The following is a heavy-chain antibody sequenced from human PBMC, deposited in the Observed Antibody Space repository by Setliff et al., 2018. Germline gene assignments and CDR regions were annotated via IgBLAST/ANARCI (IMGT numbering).Heavy chain of an antibody. J-gene: IGHJ4*02. V-gene: IGHV1-18*01. CDR1: GYTFSDSL. CDR3: ARLVRYCTRTSCQRTPGAEY. D-gene: IGHD2-2*01. Sequence: ASVKVSCKTSGYTFSDSLISWVRQAPGQGLEWVGWISSYSGNTYYAQKLQDRVTLTTDTSTNTAYMDLRSLRPGDTAVYYCARLVRYCTRTSCQRTPGAEYWGQGTLVTVSS. CDR2: ISSYSGNT.